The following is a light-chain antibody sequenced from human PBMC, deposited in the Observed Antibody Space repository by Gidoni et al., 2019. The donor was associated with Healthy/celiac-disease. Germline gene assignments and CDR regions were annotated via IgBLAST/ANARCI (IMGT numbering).Light chain of an antibody. CDR2: DAS. V-gene: IGKV1-33*01. Sequence: DIQMTQSPSSLSASVGDRVTITCQASQDISNYLNWYQQKPGKAPKLLIYDASNLETGVPSRFSGSGSGTDFTFTISSLQPEDTATYYCQQYDNLPPLFXPXTKVDIK. J-gene: IGKJ3*01. CDR3: QQYDNLPPL. CDR1: QDISNY.